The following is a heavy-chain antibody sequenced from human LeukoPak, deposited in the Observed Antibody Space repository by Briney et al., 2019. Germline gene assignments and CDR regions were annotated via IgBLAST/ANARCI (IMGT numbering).Heavy chain of an antibody. Sequence: GGNLRLSCAASGFTFSTYAMNWVRQAPGKGLEWVSSISVSSDYIYYADSVKGRFTIYRANATNSLYLQMNSLRAEDTAVYHCARYYGSGSPPFDYWGQGTLVTVSS. V-gene: IGHV3-21*01. CDR3: ARYYGSGSPPFDY. CDR1: GFTFSTYA. D-gene: IGHD3-10*01. CDR2: ISVSSDYI. J-gene: IGHJ4*02.